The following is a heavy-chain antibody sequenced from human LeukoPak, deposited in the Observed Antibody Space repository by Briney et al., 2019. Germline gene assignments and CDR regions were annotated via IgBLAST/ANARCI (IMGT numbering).Heavy chain of an antibody. CDR3: AKDLYSSAGGMDK. Sequence: GGSLRLSCAASGFSFSNSWMSWARQAPGKGLEWVASIKPDGSEKYYLDSVKGRFTISRDNAKKALYLQMNSLRAEDTALYYCAKDLYSSAGGMDKWGQGTLVTVSS. J-gene: IGHJ4*02. CDR2: IKPDGSEK. CDR1: GFSFSNSW. V-gene: IGHV3-7*03. D-gene: IGHD6-19*01.